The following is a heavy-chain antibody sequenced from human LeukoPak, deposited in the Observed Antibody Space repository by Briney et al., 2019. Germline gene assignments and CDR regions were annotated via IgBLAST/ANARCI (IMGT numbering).Heavy chain of an antibody. D-gene: IGHD3-16*01. J-gene: IGHJ4*02. CDR2: IHSSGNT. Sequence: SETLSLTCTVSGGSINSFSYYWIWIRQHPGKGLEWVGYIHSSGNTYYNPSLKSRVTISVDTSKNQFSLNLTSVTAADTAVYYCARRGTYYFDYWGQGTLVTVSS. CDR1: GGSINSFSYY. CDR3: ARRGTYYFDY. V-gene: IGHV4-31*03.